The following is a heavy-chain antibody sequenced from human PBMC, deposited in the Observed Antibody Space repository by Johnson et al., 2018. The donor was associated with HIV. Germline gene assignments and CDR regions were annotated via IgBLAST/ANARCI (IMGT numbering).Heavy chain of an antibody. V-gene: IGHV3-11*04. CDR2: ISSRGSTI. CDR3: ASLSSSLFGAFDI. Sequence: QVQLVESGGGLVKPGGSLRLSCSASGFTFSDYYMSWIRQAPGKGLEWVSYISSRGSTIYYADSVKGRFTISRDNAKNALYVQMNSLRAEDTAVYYCASLSSSLFGAFDIWGQGTMVTVSS. D-gene: IGHD6-13*01. J-gene: IGHJ3*02. CDR1: GFTFSDYY.